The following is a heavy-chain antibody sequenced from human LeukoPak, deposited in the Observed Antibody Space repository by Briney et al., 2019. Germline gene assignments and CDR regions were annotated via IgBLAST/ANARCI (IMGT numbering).Heavy chain of an antibody. J-gene: IGHJ4*02. CDR2: ISYDGSNK. V-gene: IGHV3-30*18. CDR3: AKDRGAVADYFDY. D-gene: IGHD6-19*01. Sequence: GGSLRLSCAASGFTFSSYGMHWVRQAPGKGLEWVAVISYDGSNKYYADSVKGRFTISRDNSKNTLDLQMNSLRAGDTAVYYCAKDRGAVADYFDYWGQGTLVTVSS. CDR1: GFTFSSYG.